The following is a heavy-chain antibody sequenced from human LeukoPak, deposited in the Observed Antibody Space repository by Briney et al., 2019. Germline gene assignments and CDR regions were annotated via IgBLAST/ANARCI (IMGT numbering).Heavy chain of an antibody. Sequence: PGGSLRLSCAASGFTFSTYSMYWVRQAPGKGLEWVAVVAHDGGKTYYADSVKGRFTISRDNSKNTVYLQMNSLRGDDTAVYYCARPNVILPVTMPTEFDPWGQGTLVSVSS. V-gene: IGHV3-30*04. CDR2: VAHDGGKT. D-gene: IGHD2-2*01. J-gene: IGHJ5*02. CDR3: ARPNVILPVTMPTEFDP. CDR1: GFTFSTYS.